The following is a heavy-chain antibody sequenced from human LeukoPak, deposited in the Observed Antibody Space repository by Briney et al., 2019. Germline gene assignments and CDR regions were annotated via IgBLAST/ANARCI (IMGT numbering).Heavy chain of an antibody. Sequence: ASVKVSCKASGYTFTSYYMHWVRQAPGQGLEWMGIINPSGGSTSYAQKFQGRVTMTRDTSTSTVYMELSSLRSEDTAVYCCARDYAGSSTGIYYFDYWGQGTLVTVSS. V-gene: IGHV1-46*01. D-gene: IGHD6-6*01. CDR2: INPSGGST. CDR1: GYTFTSYY. CDR3: ARDYAGSSTGIYYFDY. J-gene: IGHJ4*02.